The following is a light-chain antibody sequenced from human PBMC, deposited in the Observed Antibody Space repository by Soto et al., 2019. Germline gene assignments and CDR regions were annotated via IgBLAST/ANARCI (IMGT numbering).Light chain of an antibody. V-gene: IGLV2-14*01. CDR3: SSYTSTSTYVV. J-gene: IGLJ2*01. CDR1: SSDVGGYNY. Sequence: QSALTQPASVSGSPGQSITISCTGTSSDVGGYNYVSWYQQHPGNAPKFMIYDVSNRPSGVSSRFSGSKSGNTASLAISGLQAEDEADYFCSSYTSTSTYVVFGEGTKLTVL. CDR2: DVS.